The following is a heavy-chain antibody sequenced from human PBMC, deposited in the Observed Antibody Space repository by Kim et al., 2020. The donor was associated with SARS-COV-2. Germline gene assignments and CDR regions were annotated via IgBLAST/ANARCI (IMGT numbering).Heavy chain of an antibody. J-gene: IGHJ4*02. V-gene: IGHV1-46*01. CDR3: ARGGTTVVTPEFLMRDY. CDR2: INPSGGST. CDR1: GYTFTSYY. Sequence: ASVKVSCKASGYTFTSYYMHWVRQAPGQGLEWMGIINPSGGSTSYAQKFQGRVTMTRDTSTSTVYMELSSLRSEDTAVYYCARGGTTVVTPEFLMRDYWGQGTLVTVSS. D-gene: IGHD4-17*01.